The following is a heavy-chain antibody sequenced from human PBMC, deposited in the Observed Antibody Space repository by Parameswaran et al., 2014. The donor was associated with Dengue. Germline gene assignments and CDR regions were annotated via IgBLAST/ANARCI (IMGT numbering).Heavy chain of an antibody. V-gene: IGHV1-2*02. CDR3: ARGYSSGWYFYYFDY. D-gene: IGHD6-19*01. Sequence: VRQMPGKGLEWMGWINPNSGGTNYAQKFQGRVTMTRDTSISTAYMELSRLRSDDTAVYYCARGYSSGWYFYYFDYWGQGTLVTVSS. J-gene: IGHJ4*02. CDR2: INPNSGGT.